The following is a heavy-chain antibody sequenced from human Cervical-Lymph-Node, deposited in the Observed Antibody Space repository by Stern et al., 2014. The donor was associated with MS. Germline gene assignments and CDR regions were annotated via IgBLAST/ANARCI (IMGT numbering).Heavy chain of an antibody. CDR2: FDPEDGET. J-gene: IGHJ4*02. D-gene: IGHD3-10*01. Sequence: QVQLVQSGAEVKKPGASVTVSCNVAGHPLSELAMHWLRQLPTRGLEWMGQFDPEDGETVYAQQFQGRLTMTEDTSTGTAYMTLTARGSEDTAVSYCPKDRGVKWGPGTLVTVSS. V-gene: IGHV1-24*01. CDR1: GHPLSELA. CDR3: PKDRGVK.